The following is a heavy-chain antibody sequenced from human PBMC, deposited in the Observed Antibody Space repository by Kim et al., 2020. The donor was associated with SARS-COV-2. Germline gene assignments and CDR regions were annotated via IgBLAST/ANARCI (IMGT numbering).Heavy chain of an antibody. D-gene: IGHD3-22*01. CDR3: ARDNDSSGYYLFGAFDI. V-gene: IGHV3-21*01. J-gene: IGHJ3*02. CDR1: GFTFSSYS. CDR2: ISSSSSYI. Sequence: GGSLRLSCAASGFTFSSYSMNWVRQAPGKGLEWVSSISSSSSYIYYADSVKGRFTISRDNAKNSLYLQMNSLRAEDTAVYYCARDNDSSGYYLFGAFDIWGQGTMVTVSS.